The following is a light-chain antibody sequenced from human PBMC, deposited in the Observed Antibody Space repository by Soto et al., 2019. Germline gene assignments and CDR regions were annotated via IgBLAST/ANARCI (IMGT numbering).Light chain of an antibody. CDR2: DAS. CDR1: QDISNY. J-gene: IGKJ3*01. V-gene: IGKV1-33*01. CDR3: QQYYKLPPFT. Sequence: DIQMTQSPSSLSASVGDRVTITCQASQDISNYLNWYQQKPGKAPKLLIYDASNLETGVPSRFSGSGSGTDFTFTISSLLPLVISTYYCQQYYKLPPFTFGPGTKVDIK.